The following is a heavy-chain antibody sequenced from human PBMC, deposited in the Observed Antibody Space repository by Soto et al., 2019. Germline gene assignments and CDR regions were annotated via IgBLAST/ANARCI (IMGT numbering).Heavy chain of an antibody. CDR3: ARDFWNSLYYYGMDV. D-gene: IGHD1-7*01. V-gene: IGHV3-53*01. J-gene: IGHJ6*02. CDR1: GFTVSSNY. CDR2: IYSGGST. Sequence: GGSLRLSCAASGFTVSSNYMSWVRQAPGKWLEWVSVIYSGGSTYYADSVKGRFTISRDNSKNTLYLQMNSLRAEDTAVYYCARDFWNSLYYYGMDVWGQGTTVTASS.